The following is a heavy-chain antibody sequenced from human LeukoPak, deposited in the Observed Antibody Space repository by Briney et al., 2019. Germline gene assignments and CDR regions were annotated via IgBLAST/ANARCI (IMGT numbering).Heavy chain of an antibody. J-gene: IGHJ4*02. V-gene: IGHV4-30-2*02. CDR2: IYHSGST. CDR3: ARGYSSSWYYVGY. Sequence: SETLSLTCAVSGGSISSGGYSWSWIRQPPGKGLEWIGYIYHSGSTYYNPSLKSRVTISVDRSKNQFSLKLSSVTAADTAVYYCARGYSSSWYYVGYWGQGTLVTVSS. CDR1: GGSISSGGYS. D-gene: IGHD6-13*01.